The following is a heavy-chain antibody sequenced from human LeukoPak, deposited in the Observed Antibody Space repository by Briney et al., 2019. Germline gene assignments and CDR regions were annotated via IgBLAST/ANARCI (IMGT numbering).Heavy chain of an antibody. Sequence: PGGSLRLSCAASGFTVSSNYMSWVRQAPGKGLEWVSVIYSGGSTYYADSVKGRFTISRDNSKNTLYLQMNSLRAEDTAVYYCATTVTTGHFDYWGQGTLVTVSS. CDR2: IYSGGST. V-gene: IGHV3-66*01. D-gene: IGHD4-17*01. CDR1: GFTVSSNY. CDR3: ATTVTTGHFDY. J-gene: IGHJ4*02.